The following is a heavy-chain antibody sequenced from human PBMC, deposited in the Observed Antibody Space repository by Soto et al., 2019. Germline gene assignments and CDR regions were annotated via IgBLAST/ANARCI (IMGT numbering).Heavy chain of an antibody. CDR2: TYYRSKWYN. J-gene: IGHJ6*02. CDR1: GDSVSSNSAA. CDR3: ARDPGIVVLPATKGGMDV. V-gene: IGHV6-1*01. Sequence: SQTLSLTCAISGDSVSSNSAAWNWIRQSPSRGLEWLGRTYYRSKWYNDYAVAVKSRITINPDTSKNQFSLQLNSVTPEDTAVYYCARDPGIVVLPATKGGMDVWGQGTTVTVSS. D-gene: IGHD2-2*01.